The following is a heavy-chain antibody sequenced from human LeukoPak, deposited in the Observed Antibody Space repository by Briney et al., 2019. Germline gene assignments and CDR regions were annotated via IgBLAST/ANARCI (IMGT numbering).Heavy chain of an antibody. V-gene: IGHV1-8*01. Sequence: ASVKVSCKVSGYTLTELSMHWVRQATGQGLEWMGWMNPNSGNTGYAQKFQGRVTMTRNTSISTAYMELSSLRSEDTAVYYCARVLPPYDFWSGYFSSYYGMDVWGQGTTVTVSS. J-gene: IGHJ6*02. D-gene: IGHD3-3*01. CDR2: MNPNSGNT. CDR1: GYTLTELS. CDR3: ARVLPPYDFWSGYFSSYYGMDV.